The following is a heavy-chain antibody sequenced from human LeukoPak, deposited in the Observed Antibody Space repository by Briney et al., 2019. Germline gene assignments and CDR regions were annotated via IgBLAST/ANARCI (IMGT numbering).Heavy chain of an antibody. CDR1: GFTFSSYA. CDR2: ISGSGGST. J-gene: IGHJ4*02. CDR3: AKGGGSGSYYVDVDGFDY. V-gene: IGHV3-23*01. Sequence: GGSLRLSCAASGFTFSSYAMSWVRQAPGKGLEWVSAISGSGGSTYYADSVKGRFTISRDNSKNTLYLQMNSLRAEDTAVYYCAKGGGSGSYYVDVDGFDYWGQGTLVTVSS. D-gene: IGHD1-26*01.